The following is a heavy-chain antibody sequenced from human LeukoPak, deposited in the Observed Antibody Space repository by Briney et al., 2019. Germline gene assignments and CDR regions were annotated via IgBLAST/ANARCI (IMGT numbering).Heavy chain of an antibody. CDR1: GFPFSSYG. CDR3: AKDGTIQWLEYYFDY. Sequence: TGGSLRLSCAASGFPFSSYGMHWVRQAPGKGLEWVAVISYDGSNKYYADSVKGRFTISRDNSKNTLYLQMNSLRAEDTAVYYCAKDGTIQWLEYYFDYWGQGTLVTVSS. V-gene: IGHV3-30*18. D-gene: IGHD6-19*01. J-gene: IGHJ4*02. CDR2: ISYDGSNK.